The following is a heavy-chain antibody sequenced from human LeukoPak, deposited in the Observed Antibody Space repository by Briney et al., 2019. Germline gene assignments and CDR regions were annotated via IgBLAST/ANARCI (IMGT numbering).Heavy chain of an antibody. CDR2: IYHSGST. Sequence: SETLSLTCTVSGYSISSGYYWGWIQPPPGKGLEWIGSIYHSGSTYYNPSLKSRVTISVDTSKNQFSLKLSSVTAADTAAYYCARTYYYDSSGYYDYWGQGTLVTVSS. J-gene: IGHJ4*02. CDR1: GYSISSGYY. D-gene: IGHD3-22*01. V-gene: IGHV4-38-2*02. CDR3: ARTYYYDSSGYYDY.